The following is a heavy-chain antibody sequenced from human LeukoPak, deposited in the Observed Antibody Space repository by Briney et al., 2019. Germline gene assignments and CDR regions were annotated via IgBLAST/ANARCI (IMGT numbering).Heavy chain of an antibody. Sequence: PGGSLRLSCAGSGFTFSYYAMIWVRQAPGKGLEWVSVITGSGGNRFYAGSVKGRFTISRDNSRNTLYLQMNSLRGADTAVYYRAKAPHGDYIGAFDFPRWAQGTQVTVSS. D-gene: IGHD4-17*01. J-gene: IGHJ1*01. CDR3: AKAPHGDYIGAFDFPR. CDR1: GFTFSYYA. CDR2: ITGSGGNR. V-gene: IGHV3-23*01.